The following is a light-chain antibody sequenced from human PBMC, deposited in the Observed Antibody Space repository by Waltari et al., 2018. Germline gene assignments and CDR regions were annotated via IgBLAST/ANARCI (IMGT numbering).Light chain of an antibody. CDR2: GAS. CDR1: QSISSS. CDR3: QQYDSSPLT. V-gene: IGKV3-20*01. Sequence: EIVLTQSPVTLSSSPGERATLSCRASQSISSSLVWYQQKPCQPPRLLIFGASGRATGIPDRFSGSGSGTEFTLTISRLEPEDFAVYYCQQYDSSPLTFGQGTKVEIK. J-gene: IGKJ1*01.